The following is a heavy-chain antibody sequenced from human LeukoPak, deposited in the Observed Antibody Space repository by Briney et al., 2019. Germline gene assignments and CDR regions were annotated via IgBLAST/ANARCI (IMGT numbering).Heavy chain of an antibody. J-gene: IGHJ6*03. V-gene: IGHV1-2*02. Sequence: ASVKVSCTASGYTFTGYYMHWVRQAPGQGLEWMGWINPNSGGTNYAQKFQGRVTMTRDTSISTAYMELSRLRSDDTALYYCAKSGIIQGYYFYYMDVWGKGTTVTISS. D-gene: IGHD5-18*01. CDR3: AKSGIIQGYYFYYMDV. CDR2: INPNSGGT. CDR1: GYTFTGYY.